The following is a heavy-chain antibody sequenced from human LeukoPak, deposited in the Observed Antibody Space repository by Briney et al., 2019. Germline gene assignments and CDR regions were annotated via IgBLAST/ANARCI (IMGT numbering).Heavy chain of an antibody. V-gene: IGHV1-8*01. Sequence: ASVKVSCKASGYTFTSYGINWVRQASGQGLEWMGWMNPNSGNTGYTQKFQGRVTMTRNTSISTAYMELSSLRSEDTAVYYCARPTDPWDYDFWSGYYSFGYWGQGTLVTVSS. CDR1: GYTFTSYG. J-gene: IGHJ4*02. D-gene: IGHD3-3*01. CDR3: ARPTDPWDYDFWSGYYSFGY. CDR2: MNPNSGNT.